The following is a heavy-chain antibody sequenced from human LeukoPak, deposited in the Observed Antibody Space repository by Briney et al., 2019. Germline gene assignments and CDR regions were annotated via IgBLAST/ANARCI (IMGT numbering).Heavy chain of an antibody. CDR2: ISWNSDSI. Sequence: GRSLRLSCAASGFTFGDYAMHWVRQAPGKGLEWVSGISWNSDSIGYADSVKGRFTISRDNAKNSLYLQMNSLRAEDTALYYCAKGDRNSYYSFDYWGQGALVTVSS. D-gene: IGHD1-26*01. V-gene: IGHV3-9*01. J-gene: IGHJ4*02. CDR1: GFTFGDYA. CDR3: AKGDRNSYYSFDY.